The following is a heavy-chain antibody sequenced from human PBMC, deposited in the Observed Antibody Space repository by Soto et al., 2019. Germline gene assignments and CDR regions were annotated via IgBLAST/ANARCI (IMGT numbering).Heavy chain of an antibody. J-gene: IGHJ3*02. D-gene: IGHD2-21*02. Sequence: SETLSLTCAVYGGSFSGYYWSWIRQPPGKGLEWIGEINHSGSTNYNPSLKSRVTISVDTSKNQFSLKLSSVTAADTAVYYCTFTVVTPGSAFDIWGQGTMVTVSS. CDR2: INHSGST. V-gene: IGHV4-34*01. CDR1: GGSFSGYY. CDR3: TFTVVTPGSAFDI.